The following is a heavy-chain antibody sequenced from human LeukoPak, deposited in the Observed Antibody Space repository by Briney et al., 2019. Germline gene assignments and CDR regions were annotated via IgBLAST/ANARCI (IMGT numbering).Heavy chain of an antibody. CDR1: GFTFSSYA. CDR2: ISYDGSNK. V-gene: IGHV3-30-3*01. CDR3: ARGGPPVDPYYYYYGMDV. Sequence: PGGSLRLSCAASGFTFSSYAMHWVRQAPGKGLEWVAVISYDGSNKYYADSVKGRFTISRDNSKNTLYLQMNSLRAEDTAVYYCARGGPPVDPYYYYYGMDVWGQGTTVTVSS. D-gene: IGHD2-15*01. J-gene: IGHJ6*02.